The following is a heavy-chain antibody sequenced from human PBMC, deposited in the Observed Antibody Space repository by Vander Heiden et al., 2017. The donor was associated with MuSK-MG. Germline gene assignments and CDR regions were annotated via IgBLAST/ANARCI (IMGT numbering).Heavy chain of an antibody. V-gene: IGHV5-51*01. D-gene: IGHD3-3*01. CDR1: GYTSPPSC. Sequence: EGRLVQTVAVMKKRRESLKISCKSSGYTSPPSCIGSVCQMPGKGLEWMGIIYPGDSDTKHSPSFQGQVTISADNSITTAYLQWNSLKASDSAVYYCARQPHFNLWSSYPADHFDSWGQGTLVTVSS. J-gene: IGHJ4*02. CDR2: IYPGDSDT. CDR3: ARQPHFNLWSSYPADHFDS.